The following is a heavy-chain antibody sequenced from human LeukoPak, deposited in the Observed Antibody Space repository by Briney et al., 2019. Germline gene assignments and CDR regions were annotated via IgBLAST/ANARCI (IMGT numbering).Heavy chain of an antibody. CDR1: GDSVSSNSAA. Sequence: SQTLSLTCAISGDSVSSNSAAWNWIRQSPSRGLEWLGRTYYRSKWYNDYAISVKSRININPDTSKNQFSLQVNSVTPEDTAVYYCARAEPGIVGATNYFDYWGQGTLVTVSS. V-gene: IGHV6-1*01. J-gene: IGHJ4*02. CDR2: TYYRSKWYN. D-gene: IGHD1-26*01. CDR3: ARAEPGIVGATNYFDY.